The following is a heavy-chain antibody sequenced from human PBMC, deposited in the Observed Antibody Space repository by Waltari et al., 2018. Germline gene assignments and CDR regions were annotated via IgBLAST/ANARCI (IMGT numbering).Heavy chain of an antibody. Sequence: QVQLVQSGAEVKKPGASVKVSCKASGYTFTGYYMHWVRQAPGQGLEWMGGFDPEDGETIYAQKFQGRVTMTEDTSTDTAYMELSSLRSEDTAVYYCATYQVAVAGYWYFDLWGRGTLVTVSS. D-gene: IGHD6-19*01. V-gene: IGHV1-24*01. CDR2: FDPEDGET. CDR3: ATYQVAVAGYWYFDL. CDR1: GYTFTGYY. J-gene: IGHJ2*01.